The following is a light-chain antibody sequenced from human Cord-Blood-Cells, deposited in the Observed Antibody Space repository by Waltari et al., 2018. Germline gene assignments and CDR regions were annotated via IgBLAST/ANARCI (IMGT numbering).Light chain of an antibody. J-gene: IGLJ3*02. CDR3: CSYAGSSTSWV. CDR1: SSDVGSYNL. CDR2: EGS. Sequence: QSALTQPASVSGSPGQSITITCTGTSSDVGSYNLVSCYQQHPGKAPKRMIYEGSKRPSGVSNRFSGSKSGNTASLTISELQAEDEADYYCCSYAGSSTSWVFGGGTKLTVL. V-gene: IGLV2-23*01.